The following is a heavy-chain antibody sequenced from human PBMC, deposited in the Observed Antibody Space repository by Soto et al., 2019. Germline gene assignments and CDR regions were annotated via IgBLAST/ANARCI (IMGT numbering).Heavy chain of an antibody. CDR3: AREEGVLLWFGEFYGMDV. Sequence: ASVKVSCKASGYTFTSYAMHWVRQAPGQRLEWMGWINAGNGNTKYSQKFQGRVTITRDTSASTAYMELSSLRSEDTAVYYCAREEGVLLWFGEFYGMDVWGQGTTVTVSS. J-gene: IGHJ6*02. V-gene: IGHV1-3*01. D-gene: IGHD3-10*01. CDR1: GYTFTSYA. CDR2: INAGNGNT.